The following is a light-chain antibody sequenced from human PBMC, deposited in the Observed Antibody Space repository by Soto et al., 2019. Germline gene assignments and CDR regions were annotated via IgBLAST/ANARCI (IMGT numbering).Light chain of an antibody. V-gene: IGKV3-11*01. J-gene: IGKJ4*01. CDR2: DAS. CDR1: QSVSSY. CDR3: QQRGDWPLT. Sequence: EIVLTQSPATLSLSPGERATLSCRASQSVSSYLAWYQQKPGQAPRLLIYDASNRATGIPARFSGSGSGTDFTLTISRLEPEDFAVYYCQQRGDWPLTFGGGTTVDIK.